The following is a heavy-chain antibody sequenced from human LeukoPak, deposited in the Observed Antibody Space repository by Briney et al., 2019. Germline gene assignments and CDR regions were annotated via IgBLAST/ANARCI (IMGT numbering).Heavy chain of an antibody. CDR2: IIAVFGKA. CDR3: ARGLYYYEEYFQH. D-gene: IGHD3-22*01. Sequence: GSSVRVSCKASGGISNTYAISWVRQAPGQGLEWMGGIIAVFGKATYAEKFQGRVIITADDSTSIVYLELSRLTSEDTAVYYCARGLYYYEEYFQHWGLGTLVTVSS. J-gene: IGHJ1*01. V-gene: IGHV1-69*01. CDR1: GGISNTYA.